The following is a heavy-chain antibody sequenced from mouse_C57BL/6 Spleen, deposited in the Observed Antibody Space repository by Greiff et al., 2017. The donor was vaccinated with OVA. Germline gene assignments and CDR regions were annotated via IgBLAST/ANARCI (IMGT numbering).Heavy chain of an antibody. Sequence: VQLQQPGAELVRPGPSVKLSCKASGYTFTSYWMHWVKQRPGQGLEWIGVIDPSDSYTNYNQKFKGKATLTVDTSSSTAYMQLSSLTSEDSAVYYCARRYYAYWGQGTLVTVSA. CDR2: IDPSDSYT. CDR3: ARRYYAY. J-gene: IGHJ3*01. V-gene: IGHV1-59*01. CDR1: GYTFTSYW. D-gene: IGHD1-1*01.